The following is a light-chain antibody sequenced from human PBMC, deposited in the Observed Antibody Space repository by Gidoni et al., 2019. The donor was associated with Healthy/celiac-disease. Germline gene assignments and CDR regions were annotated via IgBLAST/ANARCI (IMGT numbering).Light chain of an antibody. CDR2: DAS. V-gene: IGKV3-11*01. J-gene: IGKJ2*01. Sequence: EIVLPQSPATLSLSPGERATLSCRASQSVSSYLAWYQQKPGQAPRLLIYDASNRATGIPARFSGSGSGTDFTLTISSLEPEDFAVDYCQQRSNWPPTFGQGTKLEIK. CDR3: QQRSNWPPT. CDR1: QSVSSY.